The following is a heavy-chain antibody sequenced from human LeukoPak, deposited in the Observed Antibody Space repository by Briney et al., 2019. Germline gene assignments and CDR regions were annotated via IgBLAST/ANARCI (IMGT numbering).Heavy chain of an antibody. CDR3: ARNVLLWFGETYAFDI. CDR2: ISSSGSTI. V-gene: IGHV3-48*03. CDR1: GFTFSSYE. J-gene: IGHJ3*02. D-gene: IGHD3-10*01. Sequence: PGGSLRLSCAASGFTFSSYEMNWVRQAPGKGLEWVSYISSSGSTIYYADSVKGRFTISRDNAKNSLYLQMNSLRAEDTAVYYCARNVLLWFGETYAFDIWGQGTMVTVSS.